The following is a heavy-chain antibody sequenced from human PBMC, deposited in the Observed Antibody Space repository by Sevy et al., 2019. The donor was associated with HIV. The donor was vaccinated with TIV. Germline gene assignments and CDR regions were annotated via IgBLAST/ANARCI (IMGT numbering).Heavy chain of an antibody. V-gene: IGHV1-18*04. D-gene: IGHD3-9*01. CDR3: ARYRVTGYRPSDY. CDR1: GYTFTSYG. Sequence: ASVKVSCKASGYTFTSYGITWVRQAPGQGLEWMGWISAYNGNTNYVQKLQGRVTMTTDTSTSTAYMELRSLRSDDTAVYFCARYRVTGYRPSDYWGQGTLVTVSS. CDR2: ISAYNGNT. J-gene: IGHJ4*02.